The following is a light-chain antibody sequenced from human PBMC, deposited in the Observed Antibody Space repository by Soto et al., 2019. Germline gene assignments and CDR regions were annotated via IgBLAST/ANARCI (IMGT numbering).Light chain of an antibody. CDR3: QQHNNWPPWT. CDR2: GAS. CDR1: QSVSSN. J-gene: IGKJ1*01. V-gene: IGKV3-15*01. Sequence: EIVMTQSPATLSVSPRERATLSSRASQSVSSNLAWYQQKPGQAPRLLMYGASTRATGIPDRFSGSGSGTEFTLTISSLQSEDFAVYYCQQHNNWPPWTFGQGTKVEIK.